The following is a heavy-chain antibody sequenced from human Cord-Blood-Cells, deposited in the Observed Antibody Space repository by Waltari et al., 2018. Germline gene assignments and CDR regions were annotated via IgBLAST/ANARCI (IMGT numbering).Heavy chain of an antibody. CDR3: ARALRSSSSWYVWFDP. Sequence: QVQLQQWGAGLLKPSETLSLTCAVYGGSFSGYYWGWIRQPPGKGLEWIGEINHSGSTNYNPSLKSRVTISVDTSKNQFSLKLSSVTAADTAVYYCARALRSSSSWYVWFDPWGQGTLVTVSS. CDR2: INHSGST. J-gene: IGHJ5*02. CDR1: GGSFSGYY. D-gene: IGHD6-13*01. V-gene: IGHV4-34*01.